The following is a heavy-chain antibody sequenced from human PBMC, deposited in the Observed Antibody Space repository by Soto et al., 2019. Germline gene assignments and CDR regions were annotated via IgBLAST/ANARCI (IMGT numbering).Heavy chain of an antibody. CDR2: ISAYNGKT. D-gene: IGHD6-13*01. CDR3: ARDSSNWPEYFQH. Sequence: QVQLVQSGAEVKRPGASVRVCCKASGYTFTSYGISWVRQAPGQGLEWMGWISAYNGKTNYAQRLQGRVTMTTDTSTSTAYMEPRSLRSDDTAVYYCARDSSNWPEYFQHWGQGTLVTVSS. J-gene: IGHJ1*01. V-gene: IGHV1-18*01. CDR1: GYTFTSYG.